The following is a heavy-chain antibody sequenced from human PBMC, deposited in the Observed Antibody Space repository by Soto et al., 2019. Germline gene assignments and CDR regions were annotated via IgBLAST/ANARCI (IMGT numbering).Heavy chain of an antibody. D-gene: IGHD1-7*01. V-gene: IGHV3-30*18. CDR3: AKSPSPGITGTTGFDY. CDR2: ISYDGSNK. CDR1: GFTFSSYG. J-gene: IGHJ4*02. Sequence: GGSLRLSCAASGFTFSSYGMHWVRQAPGKGLEWVAVISYDGSNKYYADSVKGRFTISRDNSKNTLYLQMNSLRAEDTAVYYCAKSPSPGITGTTGFDYWGQGTLVTVSS.